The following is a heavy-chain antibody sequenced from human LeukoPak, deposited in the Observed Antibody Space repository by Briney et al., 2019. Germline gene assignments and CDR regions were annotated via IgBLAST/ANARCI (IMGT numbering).Heavy chain of an antibody. CDR2: ISGGGGTT. V-gene: IGHV3-23*01. CDR1: GFTFSNYA. Sequence: GGSLRLSCAAPGFTFSNYAMTWVRQAPGRGLEWVSTISGGGGTTHYADSVKGRFLISRDNSKNTLSLQMNSLRAEDTAVYYCARGHSSGWYYFDYWGQGTLVTVSS. J-gene: IGHJ4*02. CDR3: ARGHSSGWYYFDY. D-gene: IGHD6-19*01.